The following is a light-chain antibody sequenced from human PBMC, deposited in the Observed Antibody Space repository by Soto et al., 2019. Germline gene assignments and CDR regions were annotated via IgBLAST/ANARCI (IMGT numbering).Light chain of an antibody. CDR1: QGISSY. Sequence: DIQLTQSPSFLSASVGDRVIITCLASQGISSYLAWYQQKPGKAPKLLIYAASTLQSGVPSGFSGSGSGTEFTLTISSLQPEDFATYYCQQFNSFPLTFGGGTKVEIK. J-gene: IGKJ4*01. CDR2: AAS. CDR3: QQFNSFPLT. V-gene: IGKV1-9*01.